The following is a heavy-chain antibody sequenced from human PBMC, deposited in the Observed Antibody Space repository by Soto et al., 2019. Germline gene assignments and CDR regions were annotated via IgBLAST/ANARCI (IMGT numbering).Heavy chain of an antibody. Sequence: ASVKVSCKASGYTFTSYGISWVRQAPGQGLEWMGWISAYNGNTNYAQKLQGRVTMTTDTSTSTAYMELRSLGSDDTAVYYCARAPSPTQLVKSPFDYWGQGTLVTVSS. V-gene: IGHV1-18*01. CDR3: ARAPSPTQLVKSPFDY. CDR2: ISAYNGNT. CDR1: GYTFTSYG. J-gene: IGHJ4*02. D-gene: IGHD6-6*01.